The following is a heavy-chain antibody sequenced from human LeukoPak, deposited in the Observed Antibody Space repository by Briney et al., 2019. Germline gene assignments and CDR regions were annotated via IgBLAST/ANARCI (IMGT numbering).Heavy chain of an antibody. V-gene: IGHV4-59*08. Sequence: SETLSITCTVSGTSISGDYWSWIRQPPGKGLEWIGYVYFTGNTNYNPSLKSRVTISMDTSKNQISLTVTSVTAADTAVYYCARHPFSSPFDFWGQGTLVAVSS. CDR1: GTSISGDY. CDR3: ARHPFSSPFDF. J-gene: IGHJ4*02. CDR2: VYFTGNT.